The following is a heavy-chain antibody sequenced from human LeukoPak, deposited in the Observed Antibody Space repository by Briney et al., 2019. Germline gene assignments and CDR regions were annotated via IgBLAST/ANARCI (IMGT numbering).Heavy chain of an antibody. CDR1: GYTFTSYV. V-gene: IGHV1-18*01. CDR2: ISAYNGNT. D-gene: IGHD2-15*01. Sequence: GASVKVSCKASGYTFTSYVISWVRQAPGQGLEWMGWISAYNGNTNYAQTLQGRVTMTTDTSTSTAYMELRSLRSDDTAVYYCARGVVVAATPDAFDIWGQGTMVTVSS. J-gene: IGHJ3*02. CDR3: ARGVVVAATPDAFDI.